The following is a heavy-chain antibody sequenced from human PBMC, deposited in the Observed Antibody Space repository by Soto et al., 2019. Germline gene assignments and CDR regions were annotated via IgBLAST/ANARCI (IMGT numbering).Heavy chain of an antibody. Sequence: QVQLVQSGAEVKKPGASVKVSCKASGYTFTSYGISWVRQAPGQGLEWMGWISAYNGNTNYAQKLQGRVTMTTDTSTSTAYMELRSLRSDDTAVYYCARDPDYDFWSGYFNNWFDPCGQGTLVTVSS. CDR3: ARDPDYDFWSGYFNNWFDP. J-gene: IGHJ5*02. D-gene: IGHD3-3*01. CDR2: ISAYNGNT. V-gene: IGHV1-18*01. CDR1: GYTFTSYG.